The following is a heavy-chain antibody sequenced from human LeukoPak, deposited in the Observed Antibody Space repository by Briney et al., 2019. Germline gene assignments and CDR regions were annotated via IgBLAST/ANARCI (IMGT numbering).Heavy chain of an antibody. Sequence: ASVKVSCKASGYTFTSYYMHWVRQAPGQGLEWMGIINPSGGSTSYAQKFQGRVTMTRDTSTSTVYMELSSLRSEDTAVYYCAGGIVVVVAATHNWFDPWGRGTLVTVTS. CDR1: GYTFTSYY. CDR2: INPSGGST. CDR3: AGGIVVVVAATHNWFDP. V-gene: IGHV1-46*01. D-gene: IGHD2-15*01. J-gene: IGHJ5*02.